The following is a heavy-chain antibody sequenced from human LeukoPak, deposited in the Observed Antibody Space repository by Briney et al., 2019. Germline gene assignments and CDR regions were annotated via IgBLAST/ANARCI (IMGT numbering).Heavy chain of an antibody. V-gene: IGHV1-24*01. J-gene: IGHJ4*02. CDR1: GYTLTELS. Sequence: ASVQVSCQVSGYTLTELSMHRVRPAPGKGLEWMGGFDPEDGETIYAQKFQGRVTMTEDTSTDTAYMELSSLRSEDTAVYYSATFRSNWILDSFDYWGQGTLVTVYS. D-gene: IGHD1-1*01. CDR2: FDPEDGET. CDR3: ATFRSNWILDSFDY.